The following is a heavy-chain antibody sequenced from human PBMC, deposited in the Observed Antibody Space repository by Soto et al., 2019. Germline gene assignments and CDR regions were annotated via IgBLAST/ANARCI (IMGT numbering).Heavy chain of an antibody. CDR1: GFTFSSYA. V-gene: IGHV3-30-3*01. D-gene: IGHD1-26*01. CDR3: ARDSGSYWRRTYNWFDP. CDR2: ISYDGSNK. Sequence: GGSLRLSCAASGFTFSSYAMHWVRQAPGKGLEWVAVISYDGSNKYYADSVKGRFTISRDNSKNTLYLQMNSLRAEDTAVYYCARDSGSYWRRTYNWFDPWGQGTLVTVSS. J-gene: IGHJ5*02.